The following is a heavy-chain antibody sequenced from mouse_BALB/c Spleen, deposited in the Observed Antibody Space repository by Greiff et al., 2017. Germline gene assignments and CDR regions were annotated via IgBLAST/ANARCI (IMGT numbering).Heavy chain of an antibody. V-gene: IGHV2-2*02. D-gene: IGHD1-1*01. CDR3: ASNYDYAMDY. Sequence: VKLVESGPGLVQPSQSLSITCTVSGFSFTSYGVHWVRQSPGKGLEWLGVIWSGGSTDYNAAFISRLSISKDNSKSQVFFKMNSLQANDTAIYYCASNYDYAMDYWGQGTSVTVSS. J-gene: IGHJ4*01. CDR2: IWSGGST. CDR1: GFSFTSYG.